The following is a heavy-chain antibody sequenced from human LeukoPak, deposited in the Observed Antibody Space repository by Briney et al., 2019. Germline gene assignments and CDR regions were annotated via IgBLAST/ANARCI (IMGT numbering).Heavy chain of an antibody. CDR2: IKQDGSEI. J-gene: IGHJ4*02. CDR3: ARRYFDS. CDR1: GFTFSDYW. V-gene: IGHV3-7*01. Sequence: QAGGTLRLSCVASGFTFSDYWMSWVRQAPGKGLEWVANIKQDGSEIYYVASVKGRFTISRDNTKNSLYLQMNSLRAEDTAVYYCARRYFDSWGQGTLVTVSS.